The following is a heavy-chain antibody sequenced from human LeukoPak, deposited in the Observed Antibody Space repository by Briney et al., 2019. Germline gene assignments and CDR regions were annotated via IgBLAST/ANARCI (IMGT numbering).Heavy chain of an antibody. J-gene: IGHJ4*02. CDR2: INHSGST. V-gene: IGHV4-34*01. Sequence: PSETLSLTCAVYGGSFSGHYWSWISQPPGKGLEWIGEINHSGSTNYNPSLKSRVTISVDTSKNQLSLKLSSVTAADTAVYYCARSYSSSWSDYWGQGTLVTVSS. D-gene: IGHD6-13*01. CDR1: GGSFSGHY. CDR3: ARSYSSSWSDY.